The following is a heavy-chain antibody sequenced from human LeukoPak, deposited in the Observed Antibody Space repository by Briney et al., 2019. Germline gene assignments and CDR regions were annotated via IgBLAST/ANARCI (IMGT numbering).Heavy chain of an antibody. Sequence: GGSLRLSCAASGFTFNNYGMHWVRQAPGKGLEWVAVIRSDGNNKYYVDSVKGRFTVSRDNSKNTLYLQMNTLRAEDTAVYYCARELYNWNVDYWGQGTLVTVSS. CDR3: ARELYNWNVDY. CDR2: IRSDGNNK. D-gene: IGHD1-20*01. V-gene: IGHV3-33*01. CDR1: GFTFNNYG. J-gene: IGHJ4*02.